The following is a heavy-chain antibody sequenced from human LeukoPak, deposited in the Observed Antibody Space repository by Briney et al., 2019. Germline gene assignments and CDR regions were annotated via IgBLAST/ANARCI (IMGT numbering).Heavy chain of an antibody. CDR1: GGSISSYY. CDR2: IYYSNT. V-gene: IGHV4-59*08. Sequence: PSETLSLTCTVSGGSISSYYWSWIRQPPGKGLESIGYIYYSNTNYNPSLKSRVTISVDTSKNQFSLKLSSVTAADTAVYYCARLKYGVYGLYYLGYWGQGTLVTVSS. D-gene: IGHD5/OR15-5a*01. J-gene: IGHJ4*02. CDR3: ARLKYGVYGLYYLGY.